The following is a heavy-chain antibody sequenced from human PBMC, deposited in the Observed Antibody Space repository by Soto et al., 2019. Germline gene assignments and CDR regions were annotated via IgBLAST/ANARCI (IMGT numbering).Heavy chain of an antibody. CDR2: ISGSDGKT. J-gene: IGHJ4*02. CDR1: GFSFGSYA. V-gene: IGHV3-23*01. Sequence: GGSLRLSCAASGFSFGSYALSWVRQAPGKGLEWVSTISGSDGKTFYADSVKGRSSISRDTSQSTLYLQMNSLRADDTAMYYCARWGYLDYWGQGTRVTVSS. CDR3: ARWGYLDY. D-gene: IGHD1-26*01.